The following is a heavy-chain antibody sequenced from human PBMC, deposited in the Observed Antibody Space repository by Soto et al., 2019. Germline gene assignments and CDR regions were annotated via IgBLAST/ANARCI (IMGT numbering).Heavy chain of an antibody. CDR2: IKSKTDRGTT. CDR1: GFTFSKAW. V-gene: IGHV3-15*07. J-gene: IGHJ4*02. CDR3: ITDGVIIPAEGFGY. D-gene: IGHD3-3*01. Sequence: EVQLVESGGGLVKPGGSLRLSCAASGFTFSKAWMNWVGQAPGKGLEWVGRIKSKTDRGTTDYAAPVKGRFTISRDDSINTLYLQMNSLKTEDTAVYSCITDGVIIPAEGFGYRGQGTLVTDSS.